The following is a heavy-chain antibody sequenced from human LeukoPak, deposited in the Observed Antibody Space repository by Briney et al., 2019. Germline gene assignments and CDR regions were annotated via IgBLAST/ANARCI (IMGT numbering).Heavy chain of an antibody. Sequence: PGGSLRLSCAASGFTFSSYGMHWVRQAPGKGLEWVAVIWYDGSNKYYADSVKGRFTISRDNSKNTLYLQMNSLRAEDTAVYYCARDRTDYCYYMDVWGKGTTVTVSS. CDR3: ARDRTDYCYYMDV. D-gene: IGHD1/OR15-1a*01. CDR2: IWYDGSNK. J-gene: IGHJ6*03. CDR1: GFTFSSYG. V-gene: IGHV3-33*01.